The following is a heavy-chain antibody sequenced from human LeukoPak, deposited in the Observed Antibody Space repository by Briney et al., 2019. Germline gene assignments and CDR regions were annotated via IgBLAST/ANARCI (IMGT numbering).Heavy chain of an antibody. CDR3: AREEVSYYYGSGKY. D-gene: IGHD3-10*01. V-gene: IGHV1-18*01. J-gene: IGHJ4*02. CDR2: ISAYNGNT. CDR1: GYTFTSYG. Sequence: ASVKVSCKASGYTFTSYGISLVRQAPGQGLEWMGWISAYNGNTNYAQKLQGRVTMTTDTSTSTAYMELRSLRSDDTAVYYCAREEVSYYYGSGKYWGQGTLVTVSS.